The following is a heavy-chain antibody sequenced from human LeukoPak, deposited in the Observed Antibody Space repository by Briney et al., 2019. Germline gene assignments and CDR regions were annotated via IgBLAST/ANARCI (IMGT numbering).Heavy chain of an antibody. CDR2: ISGSGDST. CDR1: GFTFSTYA. J-gene: IGHJ4*02. D-gene: IGHD6-19*01. Sequence: GGSLRLSCAASGFTFSTYAMTWVRQAPGKGLKWVSAISGSGDSTFYADSVKGRFTISRDNAKSSVYLEINSLRAEDTAVYYCVGGIGWQPDYWGQGTLVTVSS. V-gene: IGHV3-23*01. CDR3: VGGIGWQPDY.